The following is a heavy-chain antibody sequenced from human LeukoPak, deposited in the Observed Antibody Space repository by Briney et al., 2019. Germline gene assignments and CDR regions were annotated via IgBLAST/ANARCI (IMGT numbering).Heavy chain of an antibody. J-gene: IGHJ5*02. V-gene: IGHV1-8*03. CDR3: ARSGVPAGYCSSPSCYNWFDP. CDR1: GYTFTSYD. Sequence: ASVKVSCKASGYTFTSYDINWVRQATGQGREWMGWMNPNSGKTIYAQKFHGRVTITSNASISTAYMELSSLRSEDTTVYYCARSGVPAGYCSSPSCYNWFDPWGQGTLVTVSS. D-gene: IGHD2-2*01. CDR2: MNPNSGKT.